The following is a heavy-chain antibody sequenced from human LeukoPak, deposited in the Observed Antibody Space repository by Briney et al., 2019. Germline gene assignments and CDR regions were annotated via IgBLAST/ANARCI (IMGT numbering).Heavy chain of an antibody. CDR1: GLAFSYYW. Sequence: GGSLRLSCAASGLAFSYYWMSWVRQAPGKGLEWVANIKQDGSEKHYVDSVKGRFTVSRDNAKNSLYLQMNSLRAEDTAVYYCAVYYSSGPIACWGQGTLVTVSS. D-gene: IGHD3-22*01. CDR2: IKQDGSEK. CDR3: AVYYSSGPIAC. J-gene: IGHJ4*02. V-gene: IGHV3-7*01.